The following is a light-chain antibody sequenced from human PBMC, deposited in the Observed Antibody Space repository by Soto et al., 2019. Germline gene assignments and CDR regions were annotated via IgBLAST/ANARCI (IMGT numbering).Light chain of an antibody. V-gene: IGKV1-6*01. Sequence: AIQMTQSPSSLSASLGDTVTITCRASQGVSSDVGVYRQKPGKGPRLLIYAASTLQSGIPSRFSGSQSATDFTLTISSLQAEDFATYYSLQDFASPLTFRGGTKVDIK. J-gene: IGKJ4*01. CDR1: QGVSSD. CDR2: AAS. CDR3: LQDFASPLT.